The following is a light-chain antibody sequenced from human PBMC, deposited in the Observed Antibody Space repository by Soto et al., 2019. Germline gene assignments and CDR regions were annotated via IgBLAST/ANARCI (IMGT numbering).Light chain of an antibody. Sequence: EIVLTQSPATLSLPPGERATLSCRASQSVSSYLAWYQQKPGQAPRLLIYGASNRATGIPARFSGSGSGTDFTLTISSLEPEDFAVYYCQHRGRWPRTFGQGTKLESK. CDR1: QSVSSY. CDR2: GAS. CDR3: QHRGRWPRT. V-gene: IGKV3-11*01. J-gene: IGKJ2*01.